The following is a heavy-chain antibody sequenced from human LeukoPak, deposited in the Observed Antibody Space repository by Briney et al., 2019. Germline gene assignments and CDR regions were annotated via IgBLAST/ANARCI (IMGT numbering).Heavy chain of an antibody. D-gene: IGHD3-10*01. CDR2: INPNSGGT. J-gene: IGHJ4*02. CDR3: ARVRGNYYGSGSYYYFDY. V-gene: IGHV1-2*02. CDR1: GYTFTGYY. Sequence: ASVKVSCKASGYTFTGYYMHWVRQAPGQGLEWMGWINPNSGGTNYAQKFQGRVTMTRDTSISTAYMELSRLRSDDTAVYYCARVRGNYYGSGSYYYFDYWGQGTLVTVSS.